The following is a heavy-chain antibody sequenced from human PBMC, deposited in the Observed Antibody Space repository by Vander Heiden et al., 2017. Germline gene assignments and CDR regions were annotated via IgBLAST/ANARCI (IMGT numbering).Heavy chain of an antibody. CDR1: GLTFSSYS. J-gene: IGHJ4*02. Sequence: EVQLVESGGGLVKPGGYVRMSCAASGLTFSSYSMSWVRQAPGKGLEWVSSISSSSSYIYYADSVKGRFTISRDNAKNSLYLQMNSLRAEDTAVYYCARDPGRGYWGQGTLVTVSS. CDR2: ISSSSSYI. D-gene: IGHD1-1*01. V-gene: IGHV3-21*01. CDR3: ARDPGRGY.